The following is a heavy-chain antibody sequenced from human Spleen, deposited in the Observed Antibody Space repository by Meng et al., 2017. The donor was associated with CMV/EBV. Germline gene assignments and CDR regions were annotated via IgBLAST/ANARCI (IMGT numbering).Heavy chain of an antibody. D-gene: IGHD6-13*01. Sequence: GESLKISCAASGFTFSSYAMHWVRQAPGKGLEWVSGISGSGGSTYYADSVKGRFTISRDNSKNTLYLQMSSLKASDTAMYYCARLDILGSSCRYWGQGTLVTVSS. J-gene: IGHJ4*02. CDR2: ISGSGGST. V-gene: IGHV3-23*01. CDR1: GFTFSSYA. CDR3: ARLDILGSSCRY.